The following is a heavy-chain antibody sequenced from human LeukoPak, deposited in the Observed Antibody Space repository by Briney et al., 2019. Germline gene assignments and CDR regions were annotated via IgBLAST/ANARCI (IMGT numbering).Heavy chain of an antibody. J-gene: IGHJ4*02. CDR1: GFTFSPYW. CDR2: IKQDGSEK. V-gene: IGHV3-7*05. D-gene: IGHD6-25*01. CDR3: AKSSAGPYSWDS. Sequence: GGSLRLSCAASGFTFSPYWMIWVRQAPGKGLEWGANIKQDGSEKYYVDSVKGRFTISRDNAKNSLYLQMNRLKTEDTAVYYCAKSSAGPYSWDSWGQGTLVTVSS.